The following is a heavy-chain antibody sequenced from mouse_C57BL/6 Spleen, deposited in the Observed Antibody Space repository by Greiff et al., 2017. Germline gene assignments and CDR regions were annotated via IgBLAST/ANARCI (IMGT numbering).Heavy chain of an antibody. J-gene: IGHJ4*01. V-gene: IGHV7-3*01. CDR1: GFTFTDYY. CDR2: IRNKANGYTT. Sequence: EVKLEESGGGLVQPGGSLSLSCAASGFTFTDYYMSWVRQPPGKALEWLGFIRNKANGYTTEYSASVKGRFTISRDNSQSILYLQMNALRAEDSATYYCARYNDYGAMDYWGQGTSVTVSS. D-gene: IGHD2-4*01. CDR3: ARYNDYGAMDY.